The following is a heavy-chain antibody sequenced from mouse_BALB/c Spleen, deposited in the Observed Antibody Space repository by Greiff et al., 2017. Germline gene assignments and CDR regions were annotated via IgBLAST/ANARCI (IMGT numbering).Heavy chain of an antibody. V-gene: IGHV5-6*01. CDR3: ARQRDRYDGRDCFAY. D-gene: IGHD2-14*01. CDR2: ISSGGSYT. Sequence: EVQVVESGGDLVKPGGSLKLSCAASGFTFSSYGMSWVRQTPDKRLEWVATISSGGSYTYYPDSVKGRFTISRDNAKNTLYLQMSSLKSEDTAMYYCARQRDRYDGRDCFAYWGQGTLVTVSA. CDR1: GFTFSSYG. J-gene: IGHJ3*01.